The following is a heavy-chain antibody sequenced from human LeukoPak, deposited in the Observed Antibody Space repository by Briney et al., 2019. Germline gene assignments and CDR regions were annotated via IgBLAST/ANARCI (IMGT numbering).Heavy chain of an antibody. D-gene: IGHD3-22*01. CDR2: INPNSGGT. J-gene: IGHJ4*02. CDR1: GGTFSSYA. CDR3: ARASESSITMIVDY. V-gene: IGHV1-2*06. Sequence: ASVKVSCKASGGTFSSYAISWVRQAPGQGLEWMGRINPNSGGTNYAQKFQGRVTMTRDTSISTAYMELSRLRSDDTAVYYCARASESSITMIVDYWGQGTLVTVSS.